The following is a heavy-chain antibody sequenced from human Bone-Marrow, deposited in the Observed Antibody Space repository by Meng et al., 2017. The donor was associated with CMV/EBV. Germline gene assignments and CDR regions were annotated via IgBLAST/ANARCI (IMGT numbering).Heavy chain of an antibody. CDR2: ISSSGGPI. CDR3: ARSSSIVGATRWFDY. V-gene: IGHV3-48*03. J-gene: IGHJ4*02. CDR1: GFTFRSYE. Sequence: GGSLRLSCAASGFTFRSYEMNWVRQAPGKGLEWISYISSSGGPIYYADSVKGRFTISRDNAKNSLYLQMNSLRAEDTAVYYCARSSSIVGATRWFDYWGQGTLVTVSS. D-gene: IGHD1-26*01.